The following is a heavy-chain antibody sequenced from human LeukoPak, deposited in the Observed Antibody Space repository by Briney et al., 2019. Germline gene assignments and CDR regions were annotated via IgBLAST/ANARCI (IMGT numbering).Heavy chain of an antibody. D-gene: IGHD4-17*01. CDR1: GFTVSSNY. Sequence: RGSLRLSCAASGFTVSSNYMSWVRQAPGKGLEWVSVIYSGGSTYYADSVKGRFTISRDNSKNTLYLQMNSLRAEDTAVYYCARDNLDTETGSDAFDIWGQGTMVTVSS. CDR3: ARDNLDTETGSDAFDI. V-gene: IGHV3-53*01. J-gene: IGHJ3*02. CDR2: IYSGGST.